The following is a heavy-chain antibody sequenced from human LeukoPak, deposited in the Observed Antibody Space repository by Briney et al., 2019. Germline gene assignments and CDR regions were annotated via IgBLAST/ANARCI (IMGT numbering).Heavy chain of an antibody. Sequence: PSETLSLTCNVSGGSISSYYWSWIRQPPGKGLEWIGYIYYSGSTNYNPSLKSRVTISVDTSKNQFSLKLSSVTAADTAVYYCARTNIDDYVWGSYRYAFDIWGQGTMVTVS. CDR2: IYYSGST. CDR1: GGSISSYY. V-gene: IGHV4-59*01. J-gene: IGHJ3*02. CDR3: ARTNIDDYVWGSYRYAFDI. D-gene: IGHD3-16*02.